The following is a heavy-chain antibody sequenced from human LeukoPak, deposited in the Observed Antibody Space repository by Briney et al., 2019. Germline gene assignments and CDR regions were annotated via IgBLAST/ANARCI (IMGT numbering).Heavy chain of an antibody. V-gene: IGHV3-74*01. J-gene: IGHJ4*02. D-gene: IGHD3-10*01. CDR1: GFTFNSYY. CDR3: AREDFGVDY. CDR2: INRDGSDT. Sequence: PGGSLRLSCAASGFTFNSYYMNWVRQAPGKGLVWVSRINRDGSDTIYADSVKGRFTISRDNAKNTLFLQMNSLRAEDTAVYYCAREDFGVDYWGQGTLVTVYS.